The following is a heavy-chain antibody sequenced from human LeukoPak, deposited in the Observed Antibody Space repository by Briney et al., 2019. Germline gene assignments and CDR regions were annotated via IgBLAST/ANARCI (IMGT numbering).Heavy chain of an antibody. D-gene: IGHD6-19*01. J-gene: IGHJ5*02. CDR3: TTQKYSSTNWFDP. CDR1: GFTFSIYA. CDR2: ISASGGST. V-gene: IGHV3-23*01. Sequence: PGGSLRLSCAASGFTFSIYAMNWVRQAPGKGLEWVSTISASGGSTYYADSVKGRFTISRDNSKNTLYLVMNSLRAEDTAVYYCTTQKYSSTNWFDPWGQGTLVTVSS.